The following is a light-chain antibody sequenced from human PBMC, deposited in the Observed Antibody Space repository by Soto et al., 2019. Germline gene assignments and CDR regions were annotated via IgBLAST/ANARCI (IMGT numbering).Light chain of an antibody. CDR3: QQYDSYVYT. J-gene: IGKJ2*01. V-gene: IGKV3-11*01. Sequence: EVVLTQSPATLSLSPGERATLSCRASENVRTFVDWYQQKPGQAPRLLIYGASNRATGIPARFSGSGSGTDFTLTISNLEPEDFATYYCQQYDSYVYTFGQGTKLEI. CDR1: ENVRTF. CDR2: GAS.